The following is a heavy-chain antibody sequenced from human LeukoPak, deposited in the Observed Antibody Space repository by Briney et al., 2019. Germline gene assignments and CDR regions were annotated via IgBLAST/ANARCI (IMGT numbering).Heavy chain of an antibody. V-gene: IGHV1-24*01. Sequence: ASVKVSCKASGYTFTSYYMHWVRQAPGKGLEWMGGFDPEDGETIYAQKFQGRVTMTEDTSTDTAYMELSSLRSEDTAVYYCATRGYSYGDDYWGQGTLVTVSS. J-gene: IGHJ4*02. D-gene: IGHD5-18*01. CDR1: GYTFTSYY. CDR2: FDPEDGET. CDR3: ATRGYSYGDDY.